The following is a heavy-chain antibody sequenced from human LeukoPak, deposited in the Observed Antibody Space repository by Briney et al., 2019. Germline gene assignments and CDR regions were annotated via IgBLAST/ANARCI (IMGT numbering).Heavy chain of an antibody. Sequence: PGRSLRLSCAASRFTFSNYDMHWVRQAPGKGLEWVAVISYDGSNKYYADSVKGRFTISRDNSKNTLYLQMNSLRADNTAVYYCAKVFLGDAFDIWGQGTMVTVSS. CDR2: ISYDGSNK. J-gene: IGHJ3*02. CDR3: AKVFLGDAFDI. D-gene: IGHD2-21*01. V-gene: IGHV3-30*18. CDR1: RFTFSNYD.